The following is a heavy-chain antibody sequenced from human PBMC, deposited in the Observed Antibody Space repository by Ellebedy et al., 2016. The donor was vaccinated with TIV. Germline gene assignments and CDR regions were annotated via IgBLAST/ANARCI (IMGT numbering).Heavy chain of an antibody. D-gene: IGHD3-10*01. CDR3: ARFFESGSTGDY. CDR1: GGSISSYY. CDR2: FYNSVNT. V-gene: IGHV4-59*08. Sequence: MPSETLSLTCTVSGGSISSYYWSWIRQPPGKGLEWIGYFYNSVNTIYNPSLKSRVSMSVDTPKNQVSLNLRAVTAEDTAVYYCARFFESGSTGDYWGQGTLVTVSS. J-gene: IGHJ4*02.